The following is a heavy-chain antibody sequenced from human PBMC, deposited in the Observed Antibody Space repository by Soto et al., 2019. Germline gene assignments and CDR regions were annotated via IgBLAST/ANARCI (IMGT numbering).Heavy chain of an antibody. CDR1: GFTFSSYG. CDR3: AKRLTMVRGVTFYYGMDV. V-gene: IGHV3-23*01. D-gene: IGHD3-10*01. Sequence: PGGSLRLSSAASGFTFSSYGMTWVRQAPGKGLEWVSSLSSNAGSTYYADSVKGRFTISRDNSKNTLYLQMNSLRAEDTAVYYCAKRLTMVRGVTFYYGMDVWGQGTTVTVSS. CDR2: LSSNAGST. J-gene: IGHJ6*02.